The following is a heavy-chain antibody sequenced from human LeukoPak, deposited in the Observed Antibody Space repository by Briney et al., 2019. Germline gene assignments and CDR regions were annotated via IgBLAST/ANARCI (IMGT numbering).Heavy chain of an antibody. V-gene: IGHV4-34*01. D-gene: IGHD6-6*01. CDR3: ARASSIAARYGY. CDR1: GGSFSGYY. J-gene: IGHJ4*02. CDR2: TNHSGST. Sequence: SETLSLTCAVYGGSFSGYYWSWIRQPPGKGLEWIGETNHSGSTNYNPSLKSRVTISVDTSKNQFSLKLSSVTAADTAVYYCARASSIAARYGYWGQGTLVTVSS.